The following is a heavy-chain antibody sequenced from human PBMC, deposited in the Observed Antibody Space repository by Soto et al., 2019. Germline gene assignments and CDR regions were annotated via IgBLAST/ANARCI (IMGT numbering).Heavy chain of an antibody. D-gene: IGHD3-10*01. CDR2: IYYSGST. J-gene: IGHJ5*02. CDR3: ARGKRGIRYYGSGTSDWLDP. CDR1: GGSISSGGYY. Sequence: SETLSLTCTVSGGSISSGGYYWSWIRQHPGKGLEWIGYIYYSGSTYYNPSLKSRVTISVDRSKNQFSLKLTSLTAADTAVYYCARGKRGIRYYGSGTSDWLDPWGQGTLVTVSS. V-gene: IGHV4-31*03.